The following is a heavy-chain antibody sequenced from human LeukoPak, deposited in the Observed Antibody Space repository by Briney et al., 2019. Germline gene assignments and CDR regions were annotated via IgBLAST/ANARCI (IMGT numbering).Heavy chain of an antibody. Sequence: GGSLRLSCAASGFTFNSYGIHWVRQAPGQGLEWVAFIWYDGSNKYYADSVKGRFTMSRDNSKNTLYLQMNSLRAEDTAVYYCAKGKYSSPFCYFDYWGQGTLVTVSS. CDR2: IWYDGSNK. CDR3: AKGKYSSPFCYFDY. D-gene: IGHD6-6*01. CDR1: GFTFNSYG. V-gene: IGHV3-30*02. J-gene: IGHJ4*02.